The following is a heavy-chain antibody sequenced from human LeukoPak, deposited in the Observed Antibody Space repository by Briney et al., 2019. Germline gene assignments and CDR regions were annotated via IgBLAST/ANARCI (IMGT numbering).Heavy chain of an antibody. CDR2: IYYSGST. J-gene: IGHJ4*02. CDR3: ARVGYSYGRRYFDY. V-gene: IGHV4-31*03. D-gene: IGHD5-18*01. Sequence: PSQTLSLTCTVSGGSISSGGYYWSWIRQHPGKGLEWIGYIYYSGSTYYNPSLKSRVTISVDTSKNQFSLKLSSVTAADTAVYYCARVGYSYGRRYFDYWGQGTLVTVSS. CDR1: GGSISSGGYY.